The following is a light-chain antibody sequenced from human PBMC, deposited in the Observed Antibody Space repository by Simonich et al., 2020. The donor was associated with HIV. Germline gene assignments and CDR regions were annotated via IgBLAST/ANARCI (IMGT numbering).Light chain of an antibody. J-gene: IGLJ1*01. Sequence: SYELTQIPSVSVSPGQTARITCSGDKVGDKYVCWYQQKPGQSPILVIYQDTKRPSWVPKRFACSNSGNTTTLTISGTQAMDEANYYCQAWDSSTYVFGTGTKVTVL. CDR2: QDT. CDR1: KVGDKY. V-gene: IGLV3-1*01. CDR3: QAWDSSTYV.